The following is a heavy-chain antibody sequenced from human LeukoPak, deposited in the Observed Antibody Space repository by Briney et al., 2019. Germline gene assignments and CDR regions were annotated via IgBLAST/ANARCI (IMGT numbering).Heavy chain of an antibody. Sequence: SETLSLTCAVYGGTFSGYYWSWIRQPPGKGLEWIGYIYYSGSTNYNPSLKSRVTISVDTSKNQFSLKLSSVTAADTAVYYCARTYGDYADYWGQGTLVTVSS. V-gene: IGHV4-59*08. D-gene: IGHD4-17*01. J-gene: IGHJ4*02. CDR2: IYYSGST. CDR3: ARTYGDYADY. CDR1: GGTFSGYY.